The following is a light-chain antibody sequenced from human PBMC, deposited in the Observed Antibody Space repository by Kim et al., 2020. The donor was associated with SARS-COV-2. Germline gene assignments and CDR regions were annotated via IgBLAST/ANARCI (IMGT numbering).Light chain of an antibody. CDR3: QQYDNPPYT. Sequence: WCPGEGVTHSCRASQRVNSNNLAWFQQRRGQAPRLLVYNVFNRATGIPDRFSGSGSGTDFTLTITTLEPEDFAVYYCQQYDNPPYTFGQGTKLEIK. CDR1: QRVNSNN. CDR2: NVF. V-gene: IGKV3-20*01. J-gene: IGKJ2*01.